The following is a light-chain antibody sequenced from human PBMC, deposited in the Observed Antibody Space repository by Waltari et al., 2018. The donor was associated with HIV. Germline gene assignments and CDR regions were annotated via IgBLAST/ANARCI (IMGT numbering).Light chain of an antibody. V-gene: IGLV4-69*01. CDR1: SGHSRYP. Sequence: HLVLTQSPSASASLGASVRPARTLSSGHSRYPIALHQQQPETSTRFLMKLNSDGSPNKGDGVPYRFSGSSSGAERYLTITSLQSGDEADYYCQTWGTGIQVFGGGTKLTVL. CDR3: QTWGTGIQV. CDR2: LNSDGSP. J-gene: IGLJ3*02.